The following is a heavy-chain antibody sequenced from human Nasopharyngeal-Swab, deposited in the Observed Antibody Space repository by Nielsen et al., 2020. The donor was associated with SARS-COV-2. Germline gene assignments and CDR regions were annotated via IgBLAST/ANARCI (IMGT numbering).Heavy chain of an antibody. CDR1: GHTFTSYY. D-gene: IGHD5-18*01. CDR3: ARDTAVHAFDI. J-gene: IGHJ3*02. Sequence: ASVKVSCKASGHTFTSYYMHWVRQAPGQGLEWMGIIKPSGGSTRYAQKFQGRVTMTRDTSTSTVYMELSSLRSEDTAVYYCARDTAVHAFDIWGQGTMVTVSS. V-gene: IGHV1-46*01. CDR2: IKPSGGST.